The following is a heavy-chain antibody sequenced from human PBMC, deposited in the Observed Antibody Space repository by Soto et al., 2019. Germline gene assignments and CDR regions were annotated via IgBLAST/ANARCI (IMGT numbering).Heavy chain of an antibody. CDR3: ARQALTTSIDQLQPVDY. D-gene: IGHD2-2*01. J-gene: IGHJ4*02. Sequence: QLQLQESGPGLVKPSETLSLTCSVSGDSISSRSCYWGWIRQPPGKGLEWIGSIYYSGSTSYNPSLKTRVTISEDTSKNQLSPKLSSVTAADTAVYYCARQALTTSIDQLQPVDYWGQGTLVTVSS. CDR2: IYYSGST. CDR1: GDSISSRSCY. V-gene: IGHV4-39*01.